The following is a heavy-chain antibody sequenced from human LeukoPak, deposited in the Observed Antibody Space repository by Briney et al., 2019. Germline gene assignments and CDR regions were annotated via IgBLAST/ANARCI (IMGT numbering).Heavy chain of an antibody. D-gene: IGHD5-12*01. J-gene: IGHJ6*02. CDR2: IYHSGST. CDR3: ARDLRGYSYYYGMDV. V-gene: IGHV4-4*02. Sequence: SGTLSLTCAVSGGSVSSSNWWSWVRQPPGKGLEWIGEIYHSGSTNYNPSLKSRVTISVDKSKYQFSLKLSSVTAADTAVYYCARDLRGYSYYYGMDVWGQGTTVTVSS. CDR1: GGSVSSSNW.